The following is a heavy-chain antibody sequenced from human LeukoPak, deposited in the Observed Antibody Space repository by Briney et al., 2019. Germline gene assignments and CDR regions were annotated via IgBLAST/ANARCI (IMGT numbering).Heavy chain of an antibody. CDR1: GYTFTSYG. V-gene: IGHV1-18*01. Sequence: ASVKVSCKASGYTFTSYGISWVRQAPGQGLERMGWISAYNGNTNYAQKLQGRVTMTTDTSTSTAYMELRSLRSDDTAVYYCARKRYCSGGSCYNAFDIWGQGTMVTVSS. CDR2: ISAYNGNT. J-gene: IGHJ3*02. D-gene: IGHD2-15*01. CDR3: ARKRYCSGGSCYNAFDI.